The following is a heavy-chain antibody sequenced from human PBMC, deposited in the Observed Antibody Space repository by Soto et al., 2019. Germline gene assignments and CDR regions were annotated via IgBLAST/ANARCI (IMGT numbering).Heavy chain of an antibody. D-gene: IGHD6-19*01. Sequence: KPSETLSLTCAVSGGPISSGGYSWSWIRQPPGKGLEWIGYIYHSGSTYYNPSLKSRVTISVDRSKNQFSLKLSSVTAADTAVYYCARAFGSSGWSLWDNYDFDYWGQGTLVTVSS. CDR1: GGPISSGGYS. V-gene: IGHV4-30-2*01. CDR3: ARAFGSSGWSLWDNYDFDY. CDR2: IYHSGST. J-gene: IGHJ4*02.